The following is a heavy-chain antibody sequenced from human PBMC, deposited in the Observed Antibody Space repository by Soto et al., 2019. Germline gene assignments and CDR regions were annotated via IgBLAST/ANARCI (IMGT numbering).Heavy chain of an antibody. J-gene: IGHJ6*02. V-gene: IGHV4-59*01. Sequence: SETLSLTCTVSGDSLDYYYWSWIRQPPGKGLEWIGDVSDSGRTNYNPSLRSRVTISVDTSKNQFSLKLNSVTAADTAVYYCARDSTTWFPYYGIDVWGQGTTVTVSS. CDR1: GDSLDYYY. D-gene: IGHD2-2*01. CDR2: VSDSGRT. CDR3: ARDSTTWFPYYGIDV.